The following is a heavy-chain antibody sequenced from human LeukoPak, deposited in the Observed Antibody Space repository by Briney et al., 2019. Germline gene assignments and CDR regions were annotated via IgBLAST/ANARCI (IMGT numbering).Heavy chain of an antibody. CDR3: ATVRKGQASRFLEWLSLIPAEYFQH. J-gene: IGHJ1*01. CDR1: GYTLTELS. V-gene: IGHV1-24*01. Sequence: GASVKVSCKVSGYTLTELSMHWVRQAPGKGLEWMGGFDPEDGETIYAQKFQGRVTMTEDTSTDTAYMELSSLRSEDTAVYYCATVRKGQASRFLEWLSLIPAEYFQHWGQGTLVTVSS. CDR2: FDPEDGET. D-gene: IGHD3-3*01.